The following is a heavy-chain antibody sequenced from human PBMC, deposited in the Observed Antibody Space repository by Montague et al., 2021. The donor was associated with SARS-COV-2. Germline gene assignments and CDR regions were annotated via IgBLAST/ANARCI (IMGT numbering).Heavy chain of an antibody. Sequence: SETLSLTCAVSGASISSNNWWSWVRRPPGKGLEWIGEIHHSGSPNYNPSLESRVAISIDKYKNQFSLWLTSVTAADTAVYYCARFVASDSCNFYRFAYWGQGSQVTVSS. CDR1: GASISSNNW. CDR2: IHHSGSP. D-gene: IGHD2-21*01. J-gene: IGHJ4*02. CDR3: ARFVASDSCNFYRFAY. V-gene: IGHV4-4*02.